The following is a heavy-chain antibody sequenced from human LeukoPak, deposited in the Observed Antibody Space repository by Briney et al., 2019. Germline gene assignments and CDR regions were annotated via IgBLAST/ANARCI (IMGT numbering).Heavy chain of an antibody. CDR1: GGSISSYY. D-gene: IGHD6-19*01. V-gene: IGHV4-4*09. J-gene: IGHJ4*02. CDR2: IYTSGST. CDR3: ASGAVADPWAFDY. Sequence: SETLSLTCTVSGGSISSYYWSWIRQPPGKGLEWIGYIYTSGSTNYNPSLKSRVTISVDTSKNQFSLKLSSVTAADTAVYYCASGAVADPWAFDYWGQGTLVTVSS.